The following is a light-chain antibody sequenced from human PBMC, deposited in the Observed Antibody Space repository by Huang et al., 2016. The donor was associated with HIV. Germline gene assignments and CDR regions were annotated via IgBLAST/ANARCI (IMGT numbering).Light chain of an antibody. Sequence: IVMTQSPATLSVSPGERVTLSCRANRTVSTNLAWYQQRPGQAPRLLIYGSSTRAPGVPARFSGSGAGTDFSLTISSRQSEDFALYYCHQYNNWLLSFGGGT. CDR1: RTVSTN. CDR3: HQYNNWLLS. CDR2: GSS. V-gene: IGKV3-15*01. J-gene: IGKJ4*01.